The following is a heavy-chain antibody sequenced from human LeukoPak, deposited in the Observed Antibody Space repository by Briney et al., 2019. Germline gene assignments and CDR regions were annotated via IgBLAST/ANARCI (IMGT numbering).Heavy chain of an antibody. D-gene: IGHD3-22*01. CDR1: GGSISSYY. V-gene: IGHV4-59*01. CDR2: IYYSGST. CDR3: ARATSGYYDYFDY. Sequence: PSETLSLTCTVSGGSISSYYWSWIRQPPGKGLEWIGYIYYSGSTNYNPSLKSRVTISVDTSKNQFSLKLSSVTAADTAVYYCARATSGYYDYFDYWGQGTLVTVSS. J-gene: IGHJ4*02.